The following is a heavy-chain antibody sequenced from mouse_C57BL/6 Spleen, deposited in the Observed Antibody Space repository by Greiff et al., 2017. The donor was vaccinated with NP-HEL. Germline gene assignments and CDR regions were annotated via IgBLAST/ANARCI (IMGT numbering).Heavy chain of an antibody. J-gene: IGHJ2*01. CDR2: ISDGGSYT. CDR3: ARDPYDYFDY. D-gene: IGHD2-3*01. Sequence: EVHLVESGGGLVKPGGSLKLSCAASGFTFSSYAMSWVRQTPEKRLEWVATISDGGSYTYYPDNVKGRFTISRDNAKNNLYLQMSHLKSEDTAMYYCARDPYDYFDYWGQGTTLTVSS. V-gene: IGHV5-4*01. CDR1: GFTFSSYA.